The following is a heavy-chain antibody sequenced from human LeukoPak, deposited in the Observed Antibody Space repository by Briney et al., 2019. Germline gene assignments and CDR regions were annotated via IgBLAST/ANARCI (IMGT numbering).Heavy chain of an antibody. CDR2: IKSKADGGTT. CDR1: GFTFSDAC. CDR3: STEVRDSSGYFYFDH. V-gene: IGHV3-15*01. Sequence: GGSLRLSCAASGFTFSDACMSWVRQAPGKGLEWVGRIKSKADGGTTVYDASVKGTFTISRDDSKNTLYLQMNSLKTDDTAVYYCSTEVRDSSGYFYFDHWGQGTLVTVSS. D-gene: IGHD3-22*01. J-gene: IGHJ4*02.